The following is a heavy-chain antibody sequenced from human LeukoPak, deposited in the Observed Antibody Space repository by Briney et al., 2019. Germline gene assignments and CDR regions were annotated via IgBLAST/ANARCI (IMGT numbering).Heavy chain of an antibody. J-gene: IGHJ1*01. CDR1: GFTFSSFL. CDR3: AGAPGCSGGSCYSFAEYFQH. V-gene: IGHV3-7*04. CDR2: IKQDGGGG. Sequence: GGSLRLSCAASGFTFSSFLMSWVRQAPGKGLEWVATIKQDGGGGYYLDPVRGRFTTSRDNAKNSMYLQMNSLRAEETAVYYCAGAPGCSGGSCYSFAEYFQHWGQGTLVTVSS. D-gene: IGHD2-15*01.